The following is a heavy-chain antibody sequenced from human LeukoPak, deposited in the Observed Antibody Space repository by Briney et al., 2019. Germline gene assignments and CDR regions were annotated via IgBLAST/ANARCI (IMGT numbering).Heavy chain of an antibody. CDR2: IYYSGST. D-gene: IGHD4-17*01. CDR3: ARGISDYGDYFDY. V-gene: IGHV4-31*03. J-gene: IGHJ4*02. CDR1: GGSISSGGYC. Sequence: SETLSLTCTVPGGSISSGGYCWSWIRQHPGKGLEWIGYIYYSGSTYYNPSLKSRVTISVDTSKNQFSLKLSSVTAADTAVYYCARGISDYGDYFDYWGQGTLVTVSS.